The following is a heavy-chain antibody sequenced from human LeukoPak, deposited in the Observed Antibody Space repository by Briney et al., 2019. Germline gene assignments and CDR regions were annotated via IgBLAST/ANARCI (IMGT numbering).Heavy chain of an antibody. V-gene: IGHV3-30*04. J-gene: IGHJ4*02. CDR1: GFTFSSYA. CDR2: ISYDGSNK. CDR3: ARLDSSGWGTLDY. D-gene: IGHD6-19*01. Sequence: PGRSLRLSCAAPGFTFSSYAVHWIRQAPGKGLEWVAVISYDGSNKYYADSVKGRFTISRDNSRNTLYLQMNSLRAEDTAVYYCARLDSSGWGTLDYWGQGILVTVSS.